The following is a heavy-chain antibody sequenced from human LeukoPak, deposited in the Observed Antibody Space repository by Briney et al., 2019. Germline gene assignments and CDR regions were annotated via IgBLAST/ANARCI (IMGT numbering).Heavy chain of an antibody. D-gene: IGHD6-19*01. CDR1: GFTFSSYS. CDR2: ISSSSSYI. CDR3: ASLAVAGTERAFDI. J-gene: IGHJ3*02. V-gene: IGHV3-21*01. Sequence: PGGSLRLSCAASGFTFSSYSMNWVRQAPGKGLEWVSSISSSSSYIYYADSVKGRFTISRDNAKNSLYLQMNSLRAEDTAVYYCASLAVAGTERAFDIWGQGTMVTVSS.